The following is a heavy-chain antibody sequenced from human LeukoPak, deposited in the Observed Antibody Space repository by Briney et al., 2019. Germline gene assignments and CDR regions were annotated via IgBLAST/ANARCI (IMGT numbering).Heavy chain of an antibody. CDR3: ARMAERWLQPYADY. J-gene: IGHJ4*02. V-gene: IGHV2-5*01. Sequence: SGPTLVKPTQTLTLTCTFSGFSLSTSGVGVGWIRQPPGKALEWLALIYWNDDKRYSPSLKSRLTITKDTSKNQVVLTMTNMDPVDTATYYCARMAERWLQPYADYWSQGTLVTVSS. CDR2: IYWNDDK. CDR1: GFSLSTSGVG. D-gene: IGHD5-24*01.